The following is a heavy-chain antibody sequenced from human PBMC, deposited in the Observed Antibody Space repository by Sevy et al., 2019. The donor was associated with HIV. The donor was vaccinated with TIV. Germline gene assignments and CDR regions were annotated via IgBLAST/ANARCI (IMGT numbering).Heavy chain of an antibody. V-gene: IGHV3-48*03. CDR1: GFPFGSYE. D-gene: IGHD4-17*01. J-gene: IGHJ4*02. Sequence: GGSLRLSCTASGFPFGSYEMNWVRQAPGKGLEWVSYISNSGSAKYYSDSVRGRFTISRDNAKNSLYLQMNSLRAEDTAVYYCARDLPPSATAVAHFDYWGRGTLVTVSS. CDR3: ARDLPPSATAVAHFDY. CDR2: ISNSGSAK.